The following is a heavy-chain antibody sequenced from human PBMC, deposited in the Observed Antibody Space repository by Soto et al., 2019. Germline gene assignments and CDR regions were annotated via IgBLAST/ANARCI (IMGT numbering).Heavy chain of an antibody. J-gene: IGHJ6*02. Sequence: GASVKVSCKASGYTFTSYGISWVRQAPGQGLEWMGWISAYNGNTNYAQKLQGRDTMTTDTSTSTAYMELRSLRSDDTAVYYCARDPPRYSYGYGVQGSTLDQWGQGTLVTVSSGKDTRGESLKISCKGSGYYHYYYGMDVWGQGTTVTVSS. CDR3: ARDPPRYSYGYGVQGSTLDQWGQGTLVTVSSGKDTRGESLKISCKGSGYYHYYYGMDV. CDR2: ISAYNGNT. CDR1: GYTFTSYG. D-gene: IGHD5-18*01. V-gene: IGHV1-18*01.